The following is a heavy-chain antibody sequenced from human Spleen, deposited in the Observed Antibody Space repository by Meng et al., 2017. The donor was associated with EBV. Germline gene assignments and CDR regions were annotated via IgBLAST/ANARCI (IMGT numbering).Heavy chain of an antibody. CDR2: IYFSGST. CDR1: GGSVSTDSYY. D-gene: IGHD3-22*01. J-gene: IGHJ4*02. Sequence: QAPLQESGPGLVKPSETLSLTCTVSGGSVSTDSYYWSWIRQPPGKGLEWIGFIYFSGSTNYNPSLKSRATISLDTSKNQFSLKLSSVTAADTAVYYCAGVDYSRAYYEDFDFWGQGTLVTVSS. CDR3: AGVDYSRAYYEDFDF. V-gene: IGHV4-61*01.